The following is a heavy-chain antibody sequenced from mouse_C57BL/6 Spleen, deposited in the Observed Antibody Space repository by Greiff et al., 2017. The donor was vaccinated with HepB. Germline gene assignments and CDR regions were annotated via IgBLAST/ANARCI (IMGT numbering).Heavy chain of an antibody. CDR2: IYPGSGST. J-gene: IGHJ2*01. V-gene: IGHV1-55*01. Sequence: QVQLQQSGAELVKPGASVKMSCKASGYTFTSYWITWVKQRPGQGLEWIGDIYPGSGSTNYNEKFKSKATLTVDTSSSPAYMQLSSLTSEDSAVYYCAREEDSSTMVTTFDYWGQGTTLTVSS. CDR3: AREEDSSTMVTTFDY. CDR1: GYTFTSYW. D-gene: IGHD2-2*01.